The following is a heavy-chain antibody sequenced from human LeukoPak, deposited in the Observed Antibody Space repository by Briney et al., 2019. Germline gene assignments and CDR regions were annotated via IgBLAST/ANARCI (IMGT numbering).Heavy chain of an antibody. J-gene: IGHJ4*02. Sequence: ASVKVSCKASGYTFTDYYIHWVRQAPGRGPEYVGVLYPSAGTSHSPQRFRGRVTLTSDTSASTVYVEVGSLKSEDTAIYYCVRELRGGYFDFWGQGTLVTVSS. CDR3: VRELRGGYFDF. CDR2: LYPSAGTS. D-gene: IGHD3-16*01. V-gene: IGHV1-46*03. CDR1: GYTFTDYY.